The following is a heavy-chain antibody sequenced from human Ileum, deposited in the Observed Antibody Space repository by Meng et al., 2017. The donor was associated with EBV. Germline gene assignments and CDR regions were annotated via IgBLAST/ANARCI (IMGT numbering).Heavy chain of an antibody. CDR2: ILHAGVT. CDR3: ARGEDYTWDV. V-gene: IGHV4-4*02. Sequence: HVQLQEWGQSLVKPSGTLSLTCSVSDDSTIRSNWWSWVRQPPGKGLEWIGEILHAGVTNYNPSLKSRVSMSVARSRIQASLNLNSVTAADTAIYYCARGEDYTWDVWGQGILVTVSS. D-gene: IGHD3-16*01. CDR1: DDSTIRSNW. J-gene: IGHJ4*02.